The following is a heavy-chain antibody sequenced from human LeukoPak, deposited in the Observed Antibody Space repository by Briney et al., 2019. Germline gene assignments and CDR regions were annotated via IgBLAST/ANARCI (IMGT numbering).Heavy chain of an antibody. V-gene: IGHV1-3*01. CDR3: ASSTNYDFWSGYYFSRWVWFDP. D-gene: IGHD3-3*01. J-gene: IGHJ5*02. Sequence: ASVKVSCKASGYTFTSYAMHWVRQAPGQRLEWMGWINAGNGNTKYSQKFQGRVTITRDTSASTAYMELSSLRSEDTAVYYCASSTNYDFWSGYYFSRWVWFDPWGQGTLVTVSS. CDR1: GYTFTSYA. CDR2: INAGNGNT.